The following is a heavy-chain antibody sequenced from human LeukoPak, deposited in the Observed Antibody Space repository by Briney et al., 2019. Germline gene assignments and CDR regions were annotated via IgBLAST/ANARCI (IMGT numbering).Heavy chain of an antibody. CDR2: INHSGST. V-gene: IGHV4-34*01. CDR3: ASDSYSSIFYY. D-gene: IGHD6-13*01. Sequence: SETLSLTCAVYGGSFSGYYWSWIRQPPGKGLEWIGEINHSGSTNYNPSLKSRVTISVGMSKNQFSLKMSSVTAADTAVYYCASDSYSSIFYYWGQGTLVTVSS. J-gene: IGHJ4*02. CDR1: GGSFSGYY.